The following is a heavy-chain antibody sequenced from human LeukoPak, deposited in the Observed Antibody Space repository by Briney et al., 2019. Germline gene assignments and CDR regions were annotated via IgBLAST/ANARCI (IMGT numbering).Heavy chain of an antibody. D-gene: IGHD4-11*01. CDR1: GGSFSGYY. CDR2: INHSGST. J-gene: IGHJ4*02. V-gene: IGHV4-34*01. CDR3: ARRTTVTIPFGY. Sequence: PSETLSLTCAVYGGSFSGYYWSWIRQPPGKGLEWSGEINHSGSTNYSPSHKSRVTISVDKSKNQFSLKLSSVTAADTAVYYCARRTTVTIPFGYWGQGTLVTVSS.